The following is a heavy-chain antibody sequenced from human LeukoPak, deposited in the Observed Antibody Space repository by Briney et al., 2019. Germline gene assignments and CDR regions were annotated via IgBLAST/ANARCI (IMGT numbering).Heavy chain of an antibody. J-gene: IGHJ5*02. CDR1: GASISRGTYY. Sequence: SETLSLTCSVSGASISRGTYYWSWIRQPAGKGLEWIGRVSSSGSTNYNPSLNSRVTISLDTSKNQFSLNLNSVTAADTAVYFCARGSLTVDPWGQGTLVTASS. V-gene: IGHV4-61*02. CDR3: ARGSLTVDP. CDR2: VSSSGST.